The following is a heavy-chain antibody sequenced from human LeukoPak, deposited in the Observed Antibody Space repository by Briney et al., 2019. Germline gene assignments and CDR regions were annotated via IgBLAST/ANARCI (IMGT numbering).Heavy chain of an antibody. Sequence: PSETLSPTCTVSGGSISSYYWSWIRQPPGKGLEWIGCIYYTGSTSYNPSLKSRVTISVDTSKNQFSLKLTSVTAADTAVYYCARDKLSFGSRYNWFDPWGQGSLVTVSS. D-gene: IGHD3-16*01. J-gene: IGHJ5*02. CDR3: ARDKLSFGSRYNWFDP. V-gene: IGHV4-59*01. CDR1: GGSISSYY. CDR2: IYYTGST.